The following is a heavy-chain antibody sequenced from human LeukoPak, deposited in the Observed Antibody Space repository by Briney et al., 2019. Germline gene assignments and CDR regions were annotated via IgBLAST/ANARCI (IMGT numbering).Heavy chain of an antibody. D-gene: IGHD4-17*01. CDR1: GFTFGSYA. CDR3: ARALKTSVITLGDY. Sequence: PGRSLRLSCAASGFTFGSYAMHWVRQAPGKGLKWVAVISYDGSNKYYADSVKGRFTISRDSSKNTLYLQMNSLRAEDTAVYYCARALKTSVITLGDYWGQGTLVTVSS. CDR2: ISYDGSNK. J-gene: IGHJ4*02. V-gene: IGHV3-30-3*01.